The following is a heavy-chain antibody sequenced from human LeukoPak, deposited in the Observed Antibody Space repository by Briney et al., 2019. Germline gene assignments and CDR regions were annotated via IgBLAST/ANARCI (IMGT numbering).Heavy chain of an antibody. J-gene: IGHJ4*02. CDR3: ARVSGYDWESFYDY. V-gene: IGHV4-59*01. Sequence: TSETLSLTCTVSGGSISSYYWSWIRQPPGKGLEWIGYIYYSGSTNYNPSLKSRVTISVGTSKNQFSLKLSSVTAADTAMYYCARVSGYDWESFYDYWGQGSLVTVSS. CDR2: IYYSGST. CDR1: GGSISSYY. D-gene: IGHD5-12*01.